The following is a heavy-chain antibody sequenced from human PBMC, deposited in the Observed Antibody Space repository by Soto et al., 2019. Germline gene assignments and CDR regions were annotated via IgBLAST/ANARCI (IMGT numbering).Heavy chain of an antibody. Sequence: PGGSLRLSCAASGFTFSDYYMSWIRQAPGKGLEWVSYISSSGSTIYYADSVKGRFTISRDNAKNSLYLQMNSLRAEDTAVYYCARLDFGVVMPSYYYYYMDVWGKGTTVTVSS. CDR1: GFTFSDYY. V-gene: IGHV3-11*01. D-gene: IGHD3-3*01. CDR2: ISSSGSTI. J-gene: IGHJ6*03. CDR3: ARLDFGVVMPSYYYYYMDV.